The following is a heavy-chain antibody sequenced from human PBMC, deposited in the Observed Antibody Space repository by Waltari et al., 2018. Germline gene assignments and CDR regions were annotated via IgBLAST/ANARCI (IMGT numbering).Heavy chain of an antibody. CDR1: GYSFTNYW. J-gene: IGHJ4*02. Sequence: EVQLVQSGAEVKKPGESLKMSCKGSGYSFTNYWIGWVRQMSGKGLEWMGIIYPGDSDITYSPSFQGQVTISADKSISTAYLQWSSLKASDTAIYYCAKLNDSNAYYRGFDYWGQGTLVTVSS. CDR3: AKLNDSNAYYRGFDY. CDR2: IYPGDSDI. D-gene: IGHD3-22*01. V-gene: IGHV5-51*03.